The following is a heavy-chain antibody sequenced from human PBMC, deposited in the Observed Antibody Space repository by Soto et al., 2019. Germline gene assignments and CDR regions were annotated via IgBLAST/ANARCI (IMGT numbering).Heavy chain of an antibody. Sequence: SETLSLTCTVSGGSISSYFWSWIRQPPGKGLEWIGNIHYNGNTKYSPSLKSRVTMSVDTSKNHFSLKLISVTTADTAVYFCAREGNLGRCIQRPDSWGQGTLVPVSS. CDR1: GGSISSYF. CDR2: IHYNGNT. J-gene: IGHJ4*02. V-gene: IGHV4-59*01. D-gene: IGHD2-21*01. CDR3: AREGNLGRCIQRPDS.